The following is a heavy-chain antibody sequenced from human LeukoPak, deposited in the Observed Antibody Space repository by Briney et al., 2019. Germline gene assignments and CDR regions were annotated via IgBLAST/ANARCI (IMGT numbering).Heavy chain of an antibody. CDR2: INPNSGGT. CDR1: GYTFTGYF. J-gene: IGHJ4*02. Sequence: GASVKVSCKASGYTFTGYFMHWVRQAPGQGLEWMGWINPNSGGTSYAQKFQGRVTMTRDTSISTAYMEVSRLTSDDTAVYYCARAVGAKYFDYWGQGTLVTVSS. CDR3: ARAVGAKYFDY. D-gene: IGHD1-26*01. V-gene: IGHV1-2*02.